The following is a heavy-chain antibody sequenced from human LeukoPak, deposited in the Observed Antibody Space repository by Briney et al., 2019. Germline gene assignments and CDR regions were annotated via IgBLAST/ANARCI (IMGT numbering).Heavy chain of an antibody. J-gene: IGHJ4*02. CDR1: GGSISSYY. CDR3: ARHLYSGYDRVFDY. D-gene: IGHD5-12*01. V-gene: IGHV4-59*08. CDR2: IYYSGST. Sequence: SETLSLTCTVSGGSISSYYWSWIRQPPGKGLEWIGYIYYSGSTNYNPSLKSRVTISVDTSKNQFSLKLNSVTAADTAAYFCARHLYSGYDRVFDYWGQGSLVTVSS.